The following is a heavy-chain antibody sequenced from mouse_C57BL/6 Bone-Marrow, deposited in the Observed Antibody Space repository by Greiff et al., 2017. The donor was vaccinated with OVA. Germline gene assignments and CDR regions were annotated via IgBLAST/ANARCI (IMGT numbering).Heavy chain of an antibody. J-gene: IGHJ4*01. V-gene: IGHV1-50*01. D-gene: IGHD2-3*01. CDR3: AREDGYYVDYAMDY. Sequence: VQLQQPGAELVKPGASVKLSCKASGYTFTSYWMQLVKQRPGQGLEWIGEIDPSDSYTNYNQKFKGKATLTVDTSSSTAYMQLSSLTSEDSAVYYCAREDGYYVDYAMDYWGQGTSVTVSS. CDR2: IDPSDSYT. CDR1: GYTFTSYW.